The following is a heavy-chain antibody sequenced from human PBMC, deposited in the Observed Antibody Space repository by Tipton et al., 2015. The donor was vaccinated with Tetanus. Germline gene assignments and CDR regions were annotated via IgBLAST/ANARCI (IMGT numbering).Heavy chain of an antibody. CDR3: ARATMVRGVLYMDV. CDR1: GGSFSGYY. D-gene: IGHD3-10*01. V-gene: IGHV4-34*01. Sequence: TLSLTCAVYGGSFSGYYWSWIRQPPGKGLEWFGEINHSGSTNYNPSLKSRVTISVDTSKNQFSLKLSSVTAADTAVYYCARATMVRGVLYMDVWGQGTTVTVSS. CDR2: INHSGST. J-gene: IGHJ6*02.